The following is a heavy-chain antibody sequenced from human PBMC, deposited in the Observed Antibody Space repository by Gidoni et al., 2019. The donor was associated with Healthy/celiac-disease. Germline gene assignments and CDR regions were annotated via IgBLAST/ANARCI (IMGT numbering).Heavy chain of an antibody. CDR1: GFTFSDYY. D-gene: IGHD3-9*01. CDR2: ISSRGSTI. J-gene: IGHJ6*02. Sequence: QVQLVESGGGLVKPGGSLRLSCAASGFTFSDYYMSWIRQAPGKGLEWVADISSRGSTIYYADSVKGRFTIFRDNAKNSLYLQMNSLRAEDTAVYYCARVLRYFDWLLQIDYYYYGMDVWGQGTTVTVSS. CDR3: ARVLRYFDWLLQIDYYYYGMDV. V-gene: IGHV3-11*01.